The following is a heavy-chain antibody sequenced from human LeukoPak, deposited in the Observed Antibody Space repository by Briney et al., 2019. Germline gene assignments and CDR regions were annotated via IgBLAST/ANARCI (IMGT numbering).Heavy chain of an antibody. V-gene: IGHV3-48*02. J-gene: IGHJ3*02. CDR2: ISRTSESI. Sequence: QAGGSLRLSCAASGFTFNTYSMSWVRQAPGKGLEWVSIISRTSESIFYADSVKGRFTISRDNSKNTLYLQMNSLRDEDTAVYYCARLSRRSGFGAAFDIWGQGTMVTVSS. CDR3: ARLSRRSGFGAAFDI. CDR1: GFTFNTYS. D-gene: IGHD3-10*01.